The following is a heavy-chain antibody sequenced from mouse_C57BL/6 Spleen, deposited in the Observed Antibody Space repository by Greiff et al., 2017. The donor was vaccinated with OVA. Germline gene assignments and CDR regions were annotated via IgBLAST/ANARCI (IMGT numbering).Heavy chain of an antibody. D-gene: IGHD1-1*01. Sequence: QVQLQQPGAELVRPGTSVKLSCKASGYTFTSYWMHWVKQRPGQGLEWIGVIDPSDSYTNYNQKFKGKATLTVDTSSSTAYMQLSSLTSEDSAVYYCARGGYGRDYAMDYWGQGTSVTVSS. CDR3: ARGGYGRDYAMDY. J-gene: IGHJ4*01. V-gene: IGHV1-59*01. CDR1: GYTFTSYW. CDR2: IDPSDSYT.